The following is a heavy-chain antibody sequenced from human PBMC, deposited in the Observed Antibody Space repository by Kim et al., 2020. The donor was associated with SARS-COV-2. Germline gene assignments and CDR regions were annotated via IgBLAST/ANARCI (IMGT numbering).Heavy chain of an antibody. CDR2: ISGTGRDR. V-gene: IGHV3-23*01. CDR1: GFNFENNA. Sequence: GGSLRLSCAVSGFNFENNAMNWVRQAPGKGPEWVSGISGTGRDRYYADSVKGRLTISRDTSKNTLYMQMDSLRVEDTAVYYCVKDICDYSGMDVRGQWTT. D-gene: IGHD4-4*01. CDR3: VKDICDYSGMDV. J-gene: IGHJ6*02.